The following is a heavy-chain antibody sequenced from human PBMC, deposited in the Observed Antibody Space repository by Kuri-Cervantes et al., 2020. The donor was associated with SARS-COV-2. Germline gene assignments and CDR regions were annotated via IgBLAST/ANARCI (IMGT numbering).Heavy chain of an antibody. D-gene: IGHD2-21*01. J-gene: IGHJ4*02. V-gene: IGHV3-30*18. CDR3: AKDRVGVQDF. Sequence: GGSLRLSCAASGFNFSGTDMHWVRQSPGKGLEWVAVISNDGKNKKSIVSGKGRFTISRDNSQNILYLHMKSLRSEDTAMYYCAKDRVGVQDFWGQGTLVTVSS. CDR2: ISNDGKNK. CDR1: GFNFSGTD.